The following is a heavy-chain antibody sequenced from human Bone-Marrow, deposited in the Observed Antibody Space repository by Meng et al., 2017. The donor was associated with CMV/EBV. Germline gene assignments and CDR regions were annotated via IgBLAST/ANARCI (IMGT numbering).Heavy chain of an antibody. CDR3: ARVSLGATGDDY. D-gene: IGHD1-26*01. CDR1: GGTFSSYT. J-gene: IGHJ4*02. CDR2: IIPILGIA. V-gene: IGHV1-69*02. Sequence: SVKVSCKASGGTFSSYTISWVRQAPGQGLEWMGRIIPILGIANYAQKFQGRVTMTRDTSISTAYMELSRLRSDDTAVYYCARVSLGATGDDYWGQGTLVTVSS.